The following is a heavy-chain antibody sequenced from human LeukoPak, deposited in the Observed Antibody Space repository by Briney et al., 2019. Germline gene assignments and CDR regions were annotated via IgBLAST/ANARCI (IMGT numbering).Heavy chain of an antibody. CDR2: ISSSSSYI. V-gene: IGHV3-21*01. Sequence: GGSLRLSCAASGFTFSSYSMNWVRQAPGKGLEWVSSISSSSSYIYYADSVKGRFTISRDNAKNSLYLQMNSLRAEDTAVYYCARDEYYYGSSGYYWDYWGQGTLVTVSS. J-gene: IGHJ4*02. D-gene: IGHD3-22*01. CDR3: ARDEYYYGSSGYYWDY. CDR1: GFTFSSYS.